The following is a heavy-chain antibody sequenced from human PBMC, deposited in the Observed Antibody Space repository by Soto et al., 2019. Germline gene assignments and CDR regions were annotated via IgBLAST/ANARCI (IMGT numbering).Heavy chain of an antibody. V-gene: IGHV1-8*01. D-gene: IGHD3-16*01. CDR1: GYTFTNYD. Sequence: QVQLVQSEAEVKKPGASVKVSCKASGYTFTNYDIHWVRQATGQGLEWMGWMNPDSGNTGQSKQFQGRVTMTRDTSISTAYMEMSSLRSEDTAVYYCARGRFRRTWFDPWGQGTLVTVSS. CDR3: ARGRFRRTWFDP. CDR2: MNPDSGNT. J-gene: IGHJ5*02.